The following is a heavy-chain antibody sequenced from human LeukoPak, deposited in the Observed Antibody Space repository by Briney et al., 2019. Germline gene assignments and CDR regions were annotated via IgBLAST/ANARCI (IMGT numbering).Heavy chain of an antibody. V-gene: IGHV1-8*01. D-gene: IGHD6-19*01. CDR3: ARAEWLVVGYYYYMDV. CDR2: IDPNSGDT. CDR1: GCTFSSYD. J-gene: IGHJ6*03. Sequence: ASVKVSCKASGCTFSSYDINWVRQATGQGLEWMGWIDPNSGDTSYAQKYQGRVTMTRNTSINTAYMALSSLTSDDTAVYYCARAEWLVVGYYYYMDVWGKGTTVTVSS.